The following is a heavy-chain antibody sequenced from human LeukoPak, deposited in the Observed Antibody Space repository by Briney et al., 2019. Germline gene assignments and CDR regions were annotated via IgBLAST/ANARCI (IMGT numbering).Heavy chain of an antibody. J-gene: IGHJ3*02. CDR3: ARARYNWNDNAFDI. D-gene: IGHD1-1*01. CDR2: ISSSSSYI. Sequence: GGSLRLSCAASGFTFSSYSMNWVRQAPGKGLEWVSSISSSSSYIYYADSVKGRFTISRDNAKNSLYLQMNSLRAEDTAVYYCARARYNWNDNAFDIWGQGTMVTVSS. V-gene: IGHV3-21*01. CDR1: GFTFSSYS.